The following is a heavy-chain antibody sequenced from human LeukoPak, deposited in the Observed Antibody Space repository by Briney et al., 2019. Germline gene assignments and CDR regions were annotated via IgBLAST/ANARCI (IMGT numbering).Heavy chain of an antibody. Sequence: GASVKVSCKASGCTFISYDINWVRQATGQGLEWMGWMNPNSGNTGYAQKFQGRVTMTRNTSISTAYMELSSLRSEDTAVYYCARVNYDILRAFDPWGQGTLVTVSS. CDR2: MNPNSGNT. J-gene: IGHJ5*02. V-gene: IGHV1-8*01. D-gene: IGHD3-9*01. CDR1: GCTFISYD. CDR3: ARVNYDILRAFDP.